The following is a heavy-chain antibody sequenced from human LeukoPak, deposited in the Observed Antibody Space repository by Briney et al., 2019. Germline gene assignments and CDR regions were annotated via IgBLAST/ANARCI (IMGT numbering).Heavy chain of an antibody. CDR1: GFTFSSYW. J-gene: IGHJ4*02. V-gene: IGHV3-7*01. D-gene: IGHD3-3*01. CDR3: ARGVVYPAWSGPHWSDY. Sequence: GGSLRLSCAASGFTFSSYWMSWVRQAPGKGPEWVAHIKQDASQEYHVDSVKGRFTISRDNAKNSLYLQMNSLRAEDTAVYYCARGVVYPAWSGPHWSDYWGQGTLVTVSS. CDR2: IKQDASQE.